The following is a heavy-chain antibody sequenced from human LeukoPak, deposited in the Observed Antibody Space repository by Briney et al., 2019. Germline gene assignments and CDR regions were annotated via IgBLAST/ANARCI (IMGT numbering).Heavy chain of an antibody. D-gene: IGHD3-10*01. CDR1: GYTFTSYA. CDR2: INTNTGNP. CDR3: ARVEDRSGTSHSDY. Sequence: GASVKVSCKASGYTFTSYAMNWVRQAPGQGLEWMGWINTNTGNPTYAQGFTGRFVFSLDTSVSTAYLQISSLKAEDTAVYYCARVEDRSGTSHSDYWGQGTLVTVSS. V-gene: IGHV7-4-1*02. J-gene: IGHJ4*02.